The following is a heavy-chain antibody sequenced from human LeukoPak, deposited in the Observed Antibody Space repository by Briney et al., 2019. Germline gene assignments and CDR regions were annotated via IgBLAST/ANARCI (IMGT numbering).Heavy chain of an antibody. J-gene: IGHJ3*02. Sequence: ATVKVSCKASGYTFTSCGINWVRQASGQGLEWVGWMNPNSGDTGYAQNFQGRVTITRDTSISTAYMELSSLRSEDTAMYYCTRDMSGAAAADDAFDIWGQGTMVTVSS. CDR1: GYTFTSCG. D-gene: IGHD6-13*01. V-gene: IGHV1-8*01. CDR3: TRDMSGAAAADDAFDI. CDR2: MNPNSGDT.